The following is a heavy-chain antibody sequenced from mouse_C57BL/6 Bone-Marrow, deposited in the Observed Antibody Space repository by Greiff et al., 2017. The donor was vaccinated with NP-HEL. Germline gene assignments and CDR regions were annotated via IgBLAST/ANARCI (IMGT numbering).Heavy chain of an antibody. D-gene: IGHD1-1*02. CDR1: GYTFTSYW. CDR3: ARSSRYGAMDH. V-gene: IGHV1-62-3*01. J-gene: IGHJ4*01. CDR2: IDPYSGGT. Sequence: QVQLQQPGAELVKPGASVKLSCKASGYTFTSYWMHWVKQRPGRGLEWIGRIDPYSGGTKYNEKFKSTATLTVDKSSSTAYMQLNSLTSEDSAVYYCARSSRYGAMDHWGQGTSVTVSA.